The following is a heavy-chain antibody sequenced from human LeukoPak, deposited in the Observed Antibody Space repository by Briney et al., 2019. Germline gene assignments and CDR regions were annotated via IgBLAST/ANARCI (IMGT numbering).Heavy chain of an antibody. D-gene: IGHD4-23*01. CDR3: ARDYLRRNCNGGNGMPLDV. V-gene: IGHV4-61*01. CDR1: GRSVSSRGSYF. J-gene: IGHJ6*03. Sequence: ADTVSLTRTVSGRSVSSRGSYFWSCIRQPPGKGLVWLGYISYNGSPNYNPSLKKRITLTVDTSKIQFSLKLSSMTAADTAEHYGARDYLRRNCNGGNGMPLDVWGKGTTGTGSS. CDR2: ISYNGSP.